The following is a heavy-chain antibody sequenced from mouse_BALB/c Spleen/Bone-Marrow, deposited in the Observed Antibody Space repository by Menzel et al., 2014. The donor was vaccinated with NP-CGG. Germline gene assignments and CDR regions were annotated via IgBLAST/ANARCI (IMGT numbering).Heavy chain of an antibody. Sequence: VQLQQSGPELVKPGASVKVSCKASGYSFTDYNMFCVKQSHGKSLEWIGYIDPYNGGTSYNQNFKGKATLTVDKSSSTAFIHLSGLASEDSAVFYCARSGGSCLIYAFAYWGQGTSVTVSS. V-gene: IGHV1S135*01. D-gene: IGHD1-1*01. J-gene: IGHJ4*01. CDR1: GYSFTDYN. CDR2: IDPYNGGT. CDR3: ARSGGSCLIYAFAY.